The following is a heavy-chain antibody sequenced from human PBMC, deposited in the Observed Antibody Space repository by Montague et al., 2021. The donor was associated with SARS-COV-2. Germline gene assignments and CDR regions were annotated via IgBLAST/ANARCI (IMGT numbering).Heavy chain of an antibody. Sequence: SETLSLTCYVSDGSISSSRYHSCLILQPPEQALEWIGSIYSTGSSYYNPSLKRRVTLSVATSKNQFSLMLDSVTAADTAVYHCARQYMGSYHFWVQGSLVTVSS. D-gene: IGHD1-26*01. V-gene: IGHV4-39*01. J-gene: IGHJ4*02. CDR3: ARQYMGSYHF. CDR1: DGSISSSRYH. CDR2: IYSTGSS.